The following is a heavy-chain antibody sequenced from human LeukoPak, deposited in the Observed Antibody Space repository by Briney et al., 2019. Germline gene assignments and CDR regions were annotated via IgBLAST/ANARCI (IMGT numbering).Heavy chain of an antibody. CDR2: IYYSGST. CDR3: ARSLTYDFWSGYWYWFDP. Sequence: SETLSLTCTVSGGSIRSHYWSWIRQPPGKGLEWIGYIYYSGSTNYNPSLKSRVTISVDASKNQFSLKLSSVTAADTAVYYCARSLTYDFWSGYWYWFDPWGQGTLVTVSS. D-gene: IGHD3-3*01. V-gene: IGHV4-59*11. CDR1: GGSIRSHY. J-gene: IGHJ5*02.